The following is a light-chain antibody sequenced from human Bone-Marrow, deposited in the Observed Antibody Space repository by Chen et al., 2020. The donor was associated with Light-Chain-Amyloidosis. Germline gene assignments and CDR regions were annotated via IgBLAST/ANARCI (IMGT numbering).Light chain of an antibody. J-gene: IGLJ3*02. Sequence: YVLTQPSSVSVALGQTATLACGGTNIGSTSVYWYQQPPGQAPLLVVYDASDRPAGIQERLSGANAGNTAARTISRIEAGDEADYYCQVGDRSSDRPVFGGGPKLTVL. CDR3: QVGDRSSDRPV. CDR1: NIGSTS. V-gene: IGLV3-21*02. CDR2: DAS.